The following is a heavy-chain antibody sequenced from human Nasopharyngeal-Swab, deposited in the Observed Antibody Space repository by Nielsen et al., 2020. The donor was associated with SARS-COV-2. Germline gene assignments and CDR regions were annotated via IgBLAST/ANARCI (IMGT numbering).Heavy chain of an antibody. V-gene: IGHV3-21*05. CDR2: ISSSSSYT. CDR1: GFTFSTFG. J-gene: IGHJ6*02. D-gene: IGHD6-6*01. Sequence: GESLKISCAASGFTFSTFGMHWVRQAPGKGLEWVSYISSSSSYTNYADSVKGRFTISRDNAKNSLYLQMNSLRAEDTAVYYCARDPSIAESPVWGQGTTVTVSS. CDR3: ARDPSIAESPV.